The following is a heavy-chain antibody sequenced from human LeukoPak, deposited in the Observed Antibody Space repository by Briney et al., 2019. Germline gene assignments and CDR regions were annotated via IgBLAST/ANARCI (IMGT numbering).Heavy chain of an antibody. D-gene: IGHD1/OR15-1a*01. CDR2: ISFTGSNS. CDR3: ASNWEHRRDWFDL. CDR1: GFTFSSYA. V-gene: IGHV3-23*01. Sequence: GGSLRLSCVASGFTFSSYAMNWVRQAPGKGLEWVSAISFTGSNSYYADSVKGRFTISRDNSKNTMYLQMEDLRAEDTATYYCASNWEHRRDWFDLWGQGTLVTVSS. J-gene: IGHJ5*02.